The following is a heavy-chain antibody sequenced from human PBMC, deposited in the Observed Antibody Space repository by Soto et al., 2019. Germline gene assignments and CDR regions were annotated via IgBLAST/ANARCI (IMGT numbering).Heavy chain of an antibody. CDR2: IKQDGSEK. D-gene: IGHD4-17*01. V-gene: IGHV3-7*01. CDR1: GFTFSNYW. CDR3: ARDHLTHYADYAFDY. J-gene: IGHJ4*02. Sequence: GGSLRLSCAASGFTFSNYWMSWVRQAPGKGLEWVANIKQDGSEKNYVDSVKGRFTISRDNAKNSLYLQMNSLRAEDTAVYYCARDHLTHYADYAFDYWGQGPLVTVSS.